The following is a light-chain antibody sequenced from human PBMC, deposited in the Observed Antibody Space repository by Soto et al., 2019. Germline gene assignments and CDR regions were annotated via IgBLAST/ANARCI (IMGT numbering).Light chain of an antibody. J-gene: IGLJ1*01. V-gene: IGLV2-14*01. CDR3: SSYRSDTTYV. Sequence: QSVLTQPASVSGSPGQSITISCTGTSSDVGGYNYVSWYQHHPGKAPKLMIHEVSDRPSGISNRFSGSKSGNTASLTISGLQAEDEADYYCSSYRSDTTYVSGNGTKVTVL. CDR2: EVS. CDR1: SSDVGGYNY.